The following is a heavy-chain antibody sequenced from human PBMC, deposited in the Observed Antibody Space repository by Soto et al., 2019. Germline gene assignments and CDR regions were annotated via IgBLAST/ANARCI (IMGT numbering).Heavy chain of an antibody. D-gene: IGHD3-22*01. V-gene: IGHV2-5*02. J-gene: IGHJ4*02. CDR3: AHIYDSSGYSPY. Sequence: QITLKESGPTLVKPTQTLTLTCTFSGFSLSTSGVGVGWIRQPPGKAMEWLALIYWDDDKRYSPYLKSRLTITKATSQTQVVLTMTNMDPVDTATDYCAHIYDSSGYSPYWGQGTLVTVSS. CDR2: IYWDDDK. CDR1: GFSLSTSGVG.